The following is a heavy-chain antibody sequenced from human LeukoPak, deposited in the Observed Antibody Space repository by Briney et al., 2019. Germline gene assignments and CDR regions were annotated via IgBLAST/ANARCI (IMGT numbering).Heavy chain of an antibody. Sequence: SQTLSLTCAISGDSVSSNSAAWNWIRQSPSRGLEWLGRTYYRPKWYNDYAVSVKSRITINPDTSKNQFSLQLNSVTPEDTAVYYCARGRINSSGYMDYYYYMDVWGKGPRSPSP. CDR3: ARGRINSSGYMDYYYYMDV. J-gene: IGHJ6*03. V-gene: IGHV6-1*01. D-gene: IGHD3-22*01. CDR2: TYYRPKWYN. CDR1: GDSVSSNSAA.